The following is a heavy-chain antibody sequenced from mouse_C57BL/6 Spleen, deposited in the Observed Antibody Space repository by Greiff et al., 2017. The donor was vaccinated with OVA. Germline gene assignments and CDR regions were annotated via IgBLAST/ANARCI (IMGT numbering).Heavy chain of an antibody. CDR1: GYTFTSYW. V-gene: IGHV1-52*01. J-gene: IGHJ2*01. Sequence: QVQLQQPGAELVRPGSSVKLSCKASGYTFTSYWMHWVKQRPIQGLEWIGNIDPSDSETHYNQKFKDKATLTVDKSSSTAYMQLSSLTSEDSAVYYCAIRDDYDLYYFDYWGQGTTLTVSS. CDR2: IDPSDSET. D-gene: IGHD2-4*01. CDR3: AIRDDYDLYYFDY.